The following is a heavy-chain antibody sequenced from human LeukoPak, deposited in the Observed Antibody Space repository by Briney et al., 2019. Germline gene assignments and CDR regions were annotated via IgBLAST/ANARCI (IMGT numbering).Heavy chain of an antibody. CDR1: GGSFSSYY. J-gene: IGHJ3*01. D-gene: IGHD3-16*01. CDR2: IFCTGST. V-gene: IGHV4-59*01. CDR3: ARSAHYAYASASYGVVFDV. Sequence: AETLSLTCSVSGGSFSSYYLSWVRQPPGKGLEWVGNIFCTGSTKYNPSLKSRVTISVDTSKNQIALKLSSATAADTAMYYCARSAHYAYASASYGVVFDVWGQGTMVTVSS.